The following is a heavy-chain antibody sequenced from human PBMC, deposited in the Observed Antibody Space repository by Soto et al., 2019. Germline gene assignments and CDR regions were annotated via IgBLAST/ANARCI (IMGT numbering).Heavy chain of an antibody. V-gene: IGHV4-59*01. CDR2: IYYSGST. D-gene: IGHD4-17*01. CDR1: GGSISSYY. J-gene: IGHJ6*02. CDR3: GREPYGDGNYYYYGMDV. Sequence: SETLSLTCTVSGGSISSYYWSWIRQPPGKGLEWIGYIYYSGSTNYNPSLKSRVTISVDTSKNQFSLKLSSVTAADTAVYYCGREPYGDGNYYYYGMDVWGQGTTVTVSS.